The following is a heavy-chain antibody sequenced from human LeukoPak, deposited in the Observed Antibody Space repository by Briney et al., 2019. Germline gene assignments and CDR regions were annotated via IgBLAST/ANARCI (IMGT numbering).Heavy chain of an antibody. V-gene: IGHV3-74*01. CDR2: INTDGSST. CDR3: ARGPTTYFDC. J-gene: IGHJ4*02. D-gene: IGHD1-1*01. CDR1: GFTVSTNY. Sequence: PGGSLRLSCAASGFTVSTNYMSWVRQAPGKGLVWVSRINTDGSSTSYADSVKGRFTISRDNAKNTLYLQMNSLRAEDTAVYYCARGPTTYFDCWGQGTLVTVSS.